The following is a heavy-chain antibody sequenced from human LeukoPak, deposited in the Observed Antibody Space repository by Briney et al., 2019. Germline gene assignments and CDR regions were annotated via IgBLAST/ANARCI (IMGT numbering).Heavy chain of an antibody. CDR1: GGSIRHYY. CDR3: ASVAVAGTQIDY. CDR2: IYYSGST. D-gene: IGHD6-19*01. V-gene: IGHV4-59*08. Sequence: SETLSLTCTVSGGSIRHYYWTWIRQPPGKGLEWIGYIYYSGSTNYNPSLKSRVTISVDTSKNQFSLKLSSVTAADTAVYYCASVAVAGTQIDYWGQGTLVTVSS. J-gene: IGHJ4*02.